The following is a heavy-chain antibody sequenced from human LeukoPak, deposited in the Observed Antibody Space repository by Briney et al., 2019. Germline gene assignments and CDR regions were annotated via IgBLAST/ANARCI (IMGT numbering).Heavy chain of an antibody. J-gene: IGHJ4*02. Sequence: SETLSLTCTVSGGSISSSSYYWSWIRQPPGKGLEWIGYIYYSGSTNYNPSLKSRVTISVDTSKNQFSLKLSSVTAADTAVYYCAREVLHYFDYWGQGTLVTVSS. CDR2: IYYSGST. V-gene: IGHV4-61*01. CDR1: GGSISSSSYY. CDR3: AREVLHYFDY.